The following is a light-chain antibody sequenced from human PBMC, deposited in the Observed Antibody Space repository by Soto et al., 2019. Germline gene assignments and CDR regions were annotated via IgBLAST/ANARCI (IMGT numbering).Light chain of an antibody. CDR2: GAS. CDR1: QSVSGN. Sequence: EIVMTQSPATLSVSPGERATLSCRASQSVSGNLAWYQQKPGQAPRHLIYGASTRATGIPARFSGSGSGTEFTLTISSLQAEDFAVYHCQQYNNWPPITFGQGTRLEIK. J-gene: IGKJ5*01. V-gene: IGKV3-15*01. CDR3: QQYNNWPPIT.